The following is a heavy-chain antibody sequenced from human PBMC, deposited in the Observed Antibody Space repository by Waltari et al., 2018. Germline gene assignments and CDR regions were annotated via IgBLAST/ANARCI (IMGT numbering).Heavy chain of an antibody. J-gene: IGHJ2*01. V-gene: IGHV4-61*09. CDR1: GGSISSGSYY. CDR2: IYTSGST. CDR3: ARKLYSSSWRYFDL. D-gene: IGHD6-13*01. Sequence: QVQLQESGPGLVKPSQTLSLTCTVSGGSISSGSYYWSWIRQPAGKGLEWIGYIYTSGSTNYNPSLKGRVTISVDTSKNQFSLKLSSVTAADTAVYYCARKLYSSSWRYFDLWGRGTLVTVSS.